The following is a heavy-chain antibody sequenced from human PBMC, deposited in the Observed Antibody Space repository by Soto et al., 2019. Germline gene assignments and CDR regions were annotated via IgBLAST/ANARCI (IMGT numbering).Heavy chain of an antibody. CDR3: ARDVSPGSSSLYLDAFDI. CDR2: IKQDGSKK. CDR1: GFTLSMYW. V-gene: IGHV3-7*05. J-gene: IGHJ3*02. D-gene: IGHD6-13*01. Sequence: EVQLEESGGGLVQPGGSLRLSCAASGFTLSMYWMTWVRQAPGRGLEWVANIKQDGSKKYYLDSVRGRFTISRDNVRNSLYLQMDSLRAEDTALYYCARDVSPGSSSLYLDAFDIWGQGTMVIVSS.